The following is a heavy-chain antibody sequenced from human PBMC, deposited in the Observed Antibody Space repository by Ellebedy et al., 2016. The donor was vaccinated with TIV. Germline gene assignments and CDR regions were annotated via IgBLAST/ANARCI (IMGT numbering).Heavy chain of an antibody. CDR2: ISYPGSDD. J-gene: IGHJ5*01. V-gene: IGHV3-30*04. CDR3: ARAERTPFDS. CDR1: GFSFGNYS. Sequence: PGGSLRLSCVGSGFSFGNYSIGWVRQTPGKGLQWLASISYPGSDDYYADSVKGRFSISRDNSKDTLYLQMNSLTPEDKAIYFYARAERTPFDSWGQGTLVIVSS.